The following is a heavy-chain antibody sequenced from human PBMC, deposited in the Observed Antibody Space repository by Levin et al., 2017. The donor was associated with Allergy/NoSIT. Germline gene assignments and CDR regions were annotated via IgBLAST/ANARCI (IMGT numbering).Heavy chain of an antibody. CDR1: GFTFSSYA. Sequence: SCAASGFTFSSYAMHWVRQPPGKGLEWVSRLHTDGSGTTYADSVKGRFTISRDNAKNTLHLQMSSLRAEDTVVYYCARGNYYGLDVWGQGTTVTVSS. CDR3: ARGNYYGLDV. V-gene: IGHV3-74*03. J-gene: IGHJ6*02. CDR2: LHTDGSGT. D-gene: IGHD3-10*01.